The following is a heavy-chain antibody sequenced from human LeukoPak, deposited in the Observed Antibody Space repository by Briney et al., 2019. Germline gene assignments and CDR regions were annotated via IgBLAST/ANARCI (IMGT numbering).Heavy chain of an antibody. V-gene: IGHV3-74*01. Sequence: PGGSLRLSCAASGFSFTIYSMNWVRQAPGKGLVWVARIKGDGSSTIYADSVKGRFTIFRDNSKNTLYLQTSSLRAEDTAVYYCARASTTVPNLLDHWGRGTLVTVSS. CDR2: IKGDGSST. CDR3: ARASTTVPNLLDH. CDR1: GFSFTIYS. D-gene: IGHD4-17*01. J-gene: IGHJ4*02.